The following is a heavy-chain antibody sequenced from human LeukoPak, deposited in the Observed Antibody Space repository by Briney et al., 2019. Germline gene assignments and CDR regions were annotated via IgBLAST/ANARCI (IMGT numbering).Heavy chain of an antibody. CDR2: ISTSGSYI. V-gene: IGHV3-21*01. CDR1: GFTFRSYS. D-gene: IGHD3-22*01. Sequence: GGSLRLSCAASGFTFRSYSMHWVRQAPGKGLEWVSSISTSGSYIFYADSVKGRFTFSRDNAKNSLYLQMNSLRAEDTAVYYCARDLEYYNSGGYYLGYWGQGTLVTVSS. CDR3: ARDLEYYNSGGYYLGY. J-gene: IGHJ4*02.